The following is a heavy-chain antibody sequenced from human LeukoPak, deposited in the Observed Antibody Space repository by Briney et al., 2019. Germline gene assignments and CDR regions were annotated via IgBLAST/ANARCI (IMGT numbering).Heavy chain of an antibody. CDR2: IYYSGST. Sequence: SETLSLTCTVSGGSISSSSYYWGWSRQPPGKGLEWIVSIYYSGSTYDNPSLKSRVTISVDTSKNQFSLKLSSVTAADTAVYYCARLRTGTFDYWGQGTLVTVSS. CDR1: GGSISSSSYY. D-gene: IGHD3/OR15-3a*01. V-gene: IGHV4-39*01. CDR3: ARLRTGTFDY. J-gene: IGHJ4*02.